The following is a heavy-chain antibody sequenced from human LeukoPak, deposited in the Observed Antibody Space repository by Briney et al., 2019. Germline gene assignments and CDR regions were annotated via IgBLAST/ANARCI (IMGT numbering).Heavy chain of an antibody. J-gene: IGHJ6*03. CDR3: ARGRGCSSTSCYTDYYYYMDV. CDR2: INHSGST. CDR1: GGSFSGYY. V-gene: IGHV4-34*01. Sequence: KPSETLSLTCAVYGGSFSGYYWSWIRPPPGKGLEWIGEINHSGSTNYNPSLKSRVTISVDTSKNQFSLRLTSVTAADTAVYYCARGRGCSSTSCYTDYYYYMDVWGKGTTVTVSS. D-gene: IGHD2-2*02.